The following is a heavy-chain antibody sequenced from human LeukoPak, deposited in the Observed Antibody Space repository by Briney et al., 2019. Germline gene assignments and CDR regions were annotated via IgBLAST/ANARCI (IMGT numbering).Heavy chain of an antibody. Sequence: SVKTCCTAEGYPISSYYMHWERQAPGQGLEWVGLINPTGDSTNYAQNFRGRVTMTRDTSTSTVYMDLSSLRSEDTAVYYCAREASGGYFDYWGQGTLVTVSS. D-gene: IGHD4-23*01. CDR1: GYPISSYY. V-gene: IGHV1-46*01. CDR2: INPTGDST. J-gene: IGHJ4*02. CDR3: AREASGGYFDY.